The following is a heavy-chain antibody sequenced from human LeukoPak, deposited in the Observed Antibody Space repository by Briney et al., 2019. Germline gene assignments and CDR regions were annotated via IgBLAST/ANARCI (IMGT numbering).Heavy chain of an antibody. CDR1: GYTFTSYG. J-gene: IGHJ4*02. D-gene: IGHD3-10*01. V-gene: IGHV1-8*02. Sequence: GASVKVSCKASGYTFTSYGISWVRQATGQGLEWMGWMNPNSGNTGYAQKFQGRVTMTRNTSISTAYMELSSLRSEDTAVYCCARAFRVRLANPKYYFDYWGQGTLVTVSS. CDR3: ARAFRVRLANPKYYFDY. CDR2: MNPNSGNT.